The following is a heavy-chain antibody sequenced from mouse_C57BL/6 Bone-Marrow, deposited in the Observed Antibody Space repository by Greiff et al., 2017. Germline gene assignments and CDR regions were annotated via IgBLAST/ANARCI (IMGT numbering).Heavy chain of an antibody. V-gene: IGHV5-4*01. CDR1: GFTFSSYA. Sequence: VQLKESGGGLVKPGGSLKLSCAASGFTFSSYAMSWVRQTPEKRLEWVATISDGGSYIYYPDNVKGRFTISRDNAKNNLYLQMSHLKSEDTAMYYCARDRPYYFDYWGQGTTLTVSS. CDR3: ARDRPYYFDY. J-gene: IGHJ2*01. CDR2: ISDGGSYI.